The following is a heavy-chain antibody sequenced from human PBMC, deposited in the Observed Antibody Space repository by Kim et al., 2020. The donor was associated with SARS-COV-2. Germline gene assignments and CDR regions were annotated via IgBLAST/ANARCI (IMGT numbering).Heavy chain of an antibody. CDR1: GFTFSNSW. J-gene: IGHJ4*02. D-gene: IGHD6-19*01. CDR2: IKSKTDGGTT. V-gene: IGHV3-15*01. CDR3: TTGDIAVAVSYFDY. Sequence: GGSLRLSCAASGFTFSNSWMSWVRQAPGKGLEWVGRIKSKTDGGTTDYAAPVKGRFTISRDDSKNTLYLQMNSLKTEDTAVYYCTTGDIAVAVSYFDYWGQGTLVTVSS.